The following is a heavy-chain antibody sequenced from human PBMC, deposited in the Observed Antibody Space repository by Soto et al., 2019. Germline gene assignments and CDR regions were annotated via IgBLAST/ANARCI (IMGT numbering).Heavy chain of an antibody. CDR1: GFTFSSHS. Sequence: EVQLVESGGGLVQPGGSLRLSCAASGFTFSSHSMNWVRRAPGKGLEWVSYISSSTRTIYYADSVKGRFTVSRDNAKNSLYLQMNSVRAEDTAVYYCARDDEMGYFDYWGQGTLVTVSS. J-gene: IGHJ4*02. CDR3: ARDDEMGYFDY. V-gene: IGHV3-48*01. D-gene: IGHD3-16*01. CDR2: ISSSTRTI.